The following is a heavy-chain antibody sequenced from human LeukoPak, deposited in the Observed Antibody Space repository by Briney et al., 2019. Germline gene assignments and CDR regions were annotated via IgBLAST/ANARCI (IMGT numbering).Heavy chain of an antibody. CDR2: IRSKAYGGTT. V-gene: IGHV3-49*04. Sequence: PGGSLRLSCTASGFTFGDYAMSWVRQAPGKGLEGVGFIRSKAYGGTTEYAASVKGRFTISRDDSKSIAYLQMNSLKTEDTAVYYCTRGSPDNYGDYEWFDPWGQGTLVTVSS. CDR3: TRGSPDNYGDYEWFDP. D-gene: IGHD4-17*01. J-gene: IGHJ5*02. CDR1: GFTFGDYA.